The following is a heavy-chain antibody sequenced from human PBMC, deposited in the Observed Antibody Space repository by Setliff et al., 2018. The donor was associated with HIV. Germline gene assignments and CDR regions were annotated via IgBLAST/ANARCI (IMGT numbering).Heavy chain of an antibody. CDR3: ARGGLASAHIHDAFDV. D-gene: IGHD6-13*01. V-gene: IGHV4-34*01. CDR2: INHRGST. Sequence: SETLSLTCAVYGGSFSGHYWSWIRQPPGKGLEWIGEINHRGSTNYNPSLKSRVKISLDTSKNQFSLNLNSVTAADTGVFYCARGGLASAHIHDAFDVWGQGTMVTVS. CDR1: GGSFSGHY. J-gene: IGHJ3*01.